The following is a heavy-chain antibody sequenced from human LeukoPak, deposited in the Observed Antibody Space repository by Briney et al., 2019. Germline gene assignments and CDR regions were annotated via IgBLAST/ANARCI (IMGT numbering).Heavy chain of an antibody. D-gene: IGHD6-6*01. CDR3: AKLTSSSSSPWFDP. CDR2: ISVSGGST. CDR1: GFTFSSYA. Sequence: PGGSLRLSCAASGFTFSSYAMSWVRQAPGKRLDWVSAISVSGGSTYYADSPKGRFTISRDNSKNTLYLQMNSLRAEDTAVYYCAKLTSSSSSPWFDPWGQGTLVTVSS. J-gene: IGHJ5*02. V-gene: IGHV3-23*01.